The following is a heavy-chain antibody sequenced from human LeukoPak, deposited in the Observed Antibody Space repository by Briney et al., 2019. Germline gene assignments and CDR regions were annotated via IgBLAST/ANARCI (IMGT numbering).Heavy chain of an antibody. V-gene: IGHV4-59*01. CDR2: SHYSGKT. CDR1: GGSISSYY. Sequence: SETLSLTCTVSGGSISSYYWSWIRQPPGKGLEWIGYSHYSGKTNCNPSLKSRVTISVDTSKNQFSLRLSSVTAADTAVYYCAGSAYQHAEYFHHWGQGTLVTVSS. CDR3: AGSAYQHAEYFHH. D-gene: IGHD3-3*01. J-gene: IGHJ1*01.